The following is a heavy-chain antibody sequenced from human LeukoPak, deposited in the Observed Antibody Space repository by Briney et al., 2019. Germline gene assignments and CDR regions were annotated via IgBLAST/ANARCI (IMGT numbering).Heavy chain of an antibody. V-gene: IGHV3-30*02. Sequence: GGSLRLSCVGSGFTFSSYGMHWVRQAAGKGLEWVAFIRHDGSNEYYADSVEGRFTVSRDNSKNTLFLQMNSLRVEEMAVYYCAKEVHPYDSGTYYFDYWGRGTLVTVSS. CDR3: AKEVHPYDSGTYYFDY. CDR2: IRHDGSNE. J-gene: IGHJ4*02. CDR1: GFTFSSYG. D-gene: IGHD3-10*01.